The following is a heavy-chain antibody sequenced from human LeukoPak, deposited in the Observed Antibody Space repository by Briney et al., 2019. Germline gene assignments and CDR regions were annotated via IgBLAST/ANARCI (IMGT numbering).Heavy chain of an antibody. CDR3: ARGLLLWFGARPNYYYYYGMDV. Sequence: SETLSLTCAVYGGSFSGYYWSWIRQPPGKGLEWIGEINHSGSTNYNPSLKSRVTISVDTSKNQFSLKLSSVTAADTAVYYCARGLLLWFGARPNYYYYYGMDVWGQGTTVTVSS. V-gene: IGHV4-34*01. J-gene: IGHJ6*02. CDR1: GGSFSGYY. CDR2: INHSGST. D-gene: IGHD3-10*01.